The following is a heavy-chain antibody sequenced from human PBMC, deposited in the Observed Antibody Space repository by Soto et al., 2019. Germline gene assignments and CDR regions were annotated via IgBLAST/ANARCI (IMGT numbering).Heavy chain of an antibody. D-gene: IGHD4-17*01. J-gene: IGHJ4*02. CDR3: AKDLSDYGYFSMDY. CDR2: ISSSTSYI. CDR1: GFTFSTYN. V-gene: IGHV3-21*01. Sequence: GGSLRLSCAASGFTFSTYNMNWVRQAPGKGLEWVSSISSSTSYIYYADSVKGRSTISRDNATNSLYLQMNSLRAEDTAVYYCAKDLSDYGYFSMDYWGQGTLVTVSS.